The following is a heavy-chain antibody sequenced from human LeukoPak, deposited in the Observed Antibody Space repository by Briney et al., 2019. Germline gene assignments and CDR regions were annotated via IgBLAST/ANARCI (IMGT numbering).Heavy chain of an antibody. Sequence: GGSLRLSCAASGFTFGSYAMSWVRQAPGKGLELVSAISGSGGSTYYADSVKGRFTISRDNSKNTLYLQMNSLRAEDTALYYCAKDCTSTNCYVDYWGQGTLVTVSS. CDR3: AKDCTSTNCYVDY. D-gene: IGHD2-2*01. J-gene: IGHJ4*02. CDR1: GFTFGSYA. CDR2: ISGSGGST. V-gene: IGHV3-23*01.